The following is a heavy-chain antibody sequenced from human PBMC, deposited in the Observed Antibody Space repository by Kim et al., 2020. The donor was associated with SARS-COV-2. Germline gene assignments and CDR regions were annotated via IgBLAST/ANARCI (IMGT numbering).Heavy chain of an antibody. D-gene: IGHD3-3*01. CDR1: GFTFSSYA. CDR3: VKDVDFWSCYRADGWFDP. CDR2: ISSNGGST. V-gene: IGHV3-64D*09. J-gene: IGHJ5*02. Sequence: GGSLRLSCSASGFTFSSYAMHWVRQAPGKGLEYVSAISSNGGSTYYADSVKGRFTISRDNSKNTLYLQMSSLRAEDTAVYYCVKDVDFWSCYRADGWFDPWGQGTLVTVSS.